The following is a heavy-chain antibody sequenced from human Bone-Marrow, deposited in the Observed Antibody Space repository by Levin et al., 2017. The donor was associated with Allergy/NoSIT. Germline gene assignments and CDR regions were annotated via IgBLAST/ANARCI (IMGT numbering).Heavy chain of an antibody. D-gene: IGHD1-14*01. Sequence: ASVKVSCTASGYTFTTYYVHWVRQAPGQGLEWMGITNTRTGDTAYPQRFRGRVTMTRDTSTATAYMEVSSLRSEDTAMYYCAKGGNEGTKNCFDSWGQGTLVTVSS. CDR2: TNTRTGDT. J-gene: IGHJ5*01. V-gene: IGHV1-46*01. CDR1: GYTFTTYY. CDR3: AKGGNEGTKNCFDS.